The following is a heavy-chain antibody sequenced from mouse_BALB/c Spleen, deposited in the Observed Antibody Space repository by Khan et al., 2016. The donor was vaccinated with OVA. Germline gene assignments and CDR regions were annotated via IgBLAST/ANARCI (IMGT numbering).Heavy chain of an antibody. CDR3: ARRGLRWDFDY. D-gene: IGHD1-1*01. J-gene: IGHJ2*01. CDR2: INPSTGYT. Sequence: QVQLQQSGAELAKPGASVKMSCKASGYTFINYWILWVKQRPGQGLEWLGYINPSTGYTENNNIFKDKATLTADKSSSTAYMQLSSLTSEDSAVYYCARRGLRWDFDYWGQGTTLTVSS. CDR1: GYTFINYW. V-gene: IGHV1-7*01.